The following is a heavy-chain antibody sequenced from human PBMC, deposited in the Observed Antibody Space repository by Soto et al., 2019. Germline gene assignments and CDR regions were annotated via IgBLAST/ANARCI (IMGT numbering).Heavy chain of an antibody. J-gene: IGHJ6*02. V-gene: IGHV3-23*01. CDR3: AKLLHGIEGGVGV. CDR2: ISGSGGST. Sequence: GGSLRLSCAASGFTFSGYWMTWVRQAPGKGLEWVSAISGSGGSTYYADSVKGRFTISRDNSKNTLYLQMNSLRAEDTAVYYCAKLLHGIEGGVGVWGQGTTVTVSS. D-gene: IGHD1-26*01. CDR1: GFTFSGYW.